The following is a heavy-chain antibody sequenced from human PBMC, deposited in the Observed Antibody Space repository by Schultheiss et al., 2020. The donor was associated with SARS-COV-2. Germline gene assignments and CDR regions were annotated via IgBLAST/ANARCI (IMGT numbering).Heavy chain of an antibody. J-gene: IGHJ6*02. D-gene: IGHD5-12*01. CDR1: GFTFSSYA. CDR2: IYSGGST. CDR3: ARAVPDSGYDYDYGMDV. Sequence: GGSLRLSCAASGFTFSSYAMHWVRQAPGKGLEWVAVIYSGGSTYYADSVKGRFTISRDNSKNTLYLQMNSLRAEDTAVYYCARAVPDSGYDYDYGMDVWGQGTTVTVSS. V-gene: IGHV3-66*01.